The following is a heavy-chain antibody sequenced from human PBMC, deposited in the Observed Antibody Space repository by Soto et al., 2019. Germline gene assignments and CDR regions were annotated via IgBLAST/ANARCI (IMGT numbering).Heavy chain of an antibody. J-gene: IGHJ3*02. CDR1: GFSFSSYA. D-gene: IGHD4-17*01. V-gene: IGHV3-23*01. CDR2: ISGSGGST. CDR3: AKSHHDYGDTPADAFDI. Sequence: GGSLGLSCAASGFSFSSYAMRWVRQAPGKGLEWVSAISGSGGSTYYADSVKGRFTISRDNSKNTLYLQMNSLRAEDTAVYYCAKSHHDYGDTPADAFDIWGQGTMVTVSS.